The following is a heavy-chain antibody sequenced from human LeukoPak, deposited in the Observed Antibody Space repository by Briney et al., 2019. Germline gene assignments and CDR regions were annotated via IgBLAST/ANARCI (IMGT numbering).Heavy chain of an antibody. V-gene: IGHV3-9*01. D-gene: IGHD2/OR15-2a*01. CDR2: ISWNSGNI. Sequence: HTGGSLRLSGACSEFTFDDYAMHWVRETPGQGLDGVSGISWNSGNIAYADFVGGRFTISRDNAKSFLSLQLNSLSDEDTAVYYCAKDAYGGDTFFYYMDVWGKGTTVTVSS. CDR3: AKDAYGGDTFFYYMDV. J-gene: IGHJ6*03. CDR1: EFTFDDYA.